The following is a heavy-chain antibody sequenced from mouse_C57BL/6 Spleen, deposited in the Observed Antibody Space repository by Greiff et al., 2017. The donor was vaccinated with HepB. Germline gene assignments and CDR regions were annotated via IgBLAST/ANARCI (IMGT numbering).Heavy chain of an antibody. D-gene: IGHD2-3*01. J-gene: IGHJ4*01. Sequence: VQLQQPGAELVMPGASVKLSCKASGYTFTSYWMHWVKQRPGQGLEWIGEIDPSDSYTNYNQKFKGKSTLTVDKSCSTAYMQLSSLTSEDSAVYYCARGDGYKVAMDYWGQGTSVTVSS. V-gene: IGHV1-69*01. CDR2: IDPSDSYT. CDR3: ARGDGYKVAMDY. CDR1: GYTFTSYW.